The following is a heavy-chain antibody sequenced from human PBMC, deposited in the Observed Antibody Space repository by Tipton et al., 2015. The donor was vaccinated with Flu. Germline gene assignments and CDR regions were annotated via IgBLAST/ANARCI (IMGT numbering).Heavy chain of an antibody. CDR3: ARRDYSNYVSEPKNWFDP. D-gene: IGHD4-11*01. J-gene: IGHJ5*02. CDR2: IHQTGNT. CDR1: GGSFSDYY. V-gene: IGHV4-34*01. Sequence: TLSLTCAVYGGSFSDYYWSWIRQPPGKGLEWIGNIHQTGNTYYNPSLKSRVTISIDTSKNQFSLNLSSVTAADTAVYYCARRDYSNYVSEPKNWFDPWGQGTLVTVSS.